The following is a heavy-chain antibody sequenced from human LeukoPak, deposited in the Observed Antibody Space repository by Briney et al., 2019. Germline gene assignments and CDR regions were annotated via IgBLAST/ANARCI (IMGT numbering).Heavy chain of an antibody. V-gene: IGHV3-23*01. CDR2: IGASGGST. Sequence: PGGSLRLSCAASGFTFSNYAMSWVRQAPGKGLEWVSAIGASGGSTFYADSVKGRFTISRDNSKNTLYLQMNSLGADDTAVYYCAKLYGYYDSTGYHYYFDYWGQGTLVTVSS. D-gene: IGHD3-22*01. CDR1: GFTFSNYA. CDR3: AKLYGYYDSTGYHYYFDY. J-gene: IGHJ4*02.